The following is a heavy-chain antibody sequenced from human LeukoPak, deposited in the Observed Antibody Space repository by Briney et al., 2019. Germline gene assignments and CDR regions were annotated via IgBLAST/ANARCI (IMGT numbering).Heavy chain of an antibody. Sequence: GGSLRLSCAASGFTFSSYAVSWVRQAPGKGLEWVSAISGSGGSTYYADSVKGRFTISRDNSKNTLYLQMNSLRAEDTAVYYCAKDPGQWLVADSDYWGQGTLVTVSS. V-gene: IGHV3-23*01. CDR1: GFTFSSYA. J-gene: IGHJ4*02. CDR2: ISGSGGST. CDR3: AKDPGQWLVADSDY. D-gene: IGHD6-19*01.